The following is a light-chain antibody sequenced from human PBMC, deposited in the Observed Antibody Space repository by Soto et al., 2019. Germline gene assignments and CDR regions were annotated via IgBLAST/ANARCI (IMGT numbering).Light chain of an antibody. J-gene: IGKJ1*01. CDR1: QSINNY. CDR3: QQYHTYST. Sequence: DIQMTQSPSSLSASIGDRVTITCRASQSINNYLNWYQQKPGKAPKFLIYAASSLQSGVPSRFSGSGSGTEFTLTISSLQPADFATYYCQQYHTYSTFGQGTKVDIK. CDR2: AAS. V-gene: IGKV1-39*01.